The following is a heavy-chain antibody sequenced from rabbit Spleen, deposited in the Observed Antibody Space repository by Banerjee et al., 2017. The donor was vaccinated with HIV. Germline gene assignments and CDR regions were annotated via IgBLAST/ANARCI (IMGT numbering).Heavy chain of an antibody. CDR3: ARETSSGWGVVSFYLNL. Sequence: EQLEESGGGLVKPEGSLTLTCTASGFSFSSRYYMCWVRQAPGKGLEWIACIDTGSGGDTYYASWAKGRFTISKTSSTTVTLQMASLTAADTATYFCARETSSGWGVVSFYLNLWGPGTLVTVS. D-gene: IGHD4-1*01. CDR2: IDTGSGGDT. V-gene: IGHV1S45*01. J-gene: IGHJ4*01. CDR1: GFSFSSRYY.